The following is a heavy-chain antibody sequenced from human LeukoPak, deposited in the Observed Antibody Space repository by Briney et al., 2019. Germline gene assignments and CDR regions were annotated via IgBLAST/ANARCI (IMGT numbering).Heavy chain of an antibody. J-gene: IGHJ6*02. Sequence: HPGGSLRLSCAASGFTFSNYGMDRVRQAAGKGLEWVAVIWYDGSNKYYADSVKGRFTISRDNSRTTLYLQMNSLRAEDTAVYYCARVGYCSGGSCYPDYYYFYGMDVWGQGTTVTVSS. V-gene: IGHV3-33*01. CDR1: GFTFSNYG. D-gene: IGHD2-15*01. CDR2: IWYDGSNK. CDR3: ARVGYCSGGSCYPDYYYFYGMDV.